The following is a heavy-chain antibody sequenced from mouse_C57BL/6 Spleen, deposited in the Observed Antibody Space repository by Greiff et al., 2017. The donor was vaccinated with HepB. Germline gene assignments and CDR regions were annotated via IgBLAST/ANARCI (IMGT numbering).Heavy chain of an antibody. CDR3: ARVSGSGYPYAMDY. V-gene: IGHV14-2*01. J-gene: IGHJ4*01. D-gene: IGHD3-2*02. CDR2: IDPEDGET. CDR1: GFNIKDYY. Sequence: EVQGVESGAELVKPGASVKLSCTASGFNIKDYYMHWVKQRTEQGLEWIGRIDPEDGETKYAPKFQGKATITADTSSNTAYLQLSSLTSEDTAVYYCARVSGSGYPYAMDYWGQGTSVTVSS.